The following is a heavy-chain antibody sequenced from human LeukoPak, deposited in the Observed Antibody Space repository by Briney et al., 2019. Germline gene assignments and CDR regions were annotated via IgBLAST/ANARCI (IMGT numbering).Heavy chain of an antibody. V-gene: IGHV4-39*07. J-gene: IGHJ3*02. CDR3: ARSDGYGLVGI. Sequence: PSETLSLTCRVSGASINSGSNYWGWIRQPPGKTLEWIGSIYSSGSTYYNPSLKSRVIIMIDTPKNHFSLTLSSVTAADTAVYYCARSDGYGLVGIWGQGTTVTVSS. CDR2: IYSSGST. CDR1: GASINSGSNY. D-gene: IGHD5-18*01.